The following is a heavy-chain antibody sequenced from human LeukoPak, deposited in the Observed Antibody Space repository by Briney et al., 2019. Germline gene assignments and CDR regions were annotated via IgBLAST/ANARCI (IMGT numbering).Heavy chain of an antibody. Sequence: PGGSLRLSCAASGFTFNIYWMHWVRQAPGKGLEWVAFIRYDGSNKYYADSVKGRFTISRDNSKNTLYLQMNSLRAEDTAVYYCAKDGYNWNHRASWFDPWGQGTLVTVSS. J-gene: IGHJ5*02. CDR3: AKDGYNWNHRASWFDP. CDR1: GFTFNIYW. D-gene: IGHD1-20*01. V-gene: IGHV3-30*02. CDR2: IRYDGSNK.